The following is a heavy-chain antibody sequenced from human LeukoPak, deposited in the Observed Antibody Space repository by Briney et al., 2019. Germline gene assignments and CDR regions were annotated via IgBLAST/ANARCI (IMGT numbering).Heavy chain of an antibody. CDR1: GFTFSSYG. CDR3: VASIISPSNY. J-gene: IGHJ4*02. Sequence: GGSLRLSCAASGFTFSSYGMSWVRQAPGKGLEWVGRTKNRANSYTTEYAASVEGRFTISRDDSKKSLRLQMNSLKTEDTAIYYCVASIISPSNYWGLGTLVTVSS. V-gene: IGHV3-72*01. D-gene: IGHD3-10*01. CDR2: TKNRANSYTT.